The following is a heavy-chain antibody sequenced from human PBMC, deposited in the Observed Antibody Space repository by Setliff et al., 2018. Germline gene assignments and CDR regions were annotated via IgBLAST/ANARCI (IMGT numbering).Heavy chain of an antibody. Sequence: SETLSLTCTVSGGSISSHYWSWIRQPPGKGLEWIGYIYYSGSTNYNPSLKSRVTISVDTSKNQFSLKLSSVTAADTAVYYCASGVPNYDFWSGYYTGSYWFDPWGQGTLVTV. V-gene: IGHV4-59*11. CDR1: GGSISSHY. D-gene: IGHD3-3*01. CDR2: IYYSGST. CDR3: ASGVPNYDFWSGYYTGSYWFDP. J-gene: IGHJ5*02.